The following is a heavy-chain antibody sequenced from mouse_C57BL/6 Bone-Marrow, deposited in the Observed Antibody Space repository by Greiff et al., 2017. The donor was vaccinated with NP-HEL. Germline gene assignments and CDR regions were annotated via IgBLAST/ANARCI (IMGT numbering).Heavy chain of an antibody. V-gene: IGHV5-15*01. J-gene: IGHJ3*01. CDR3: ARPYGNYLAWFAY. D-gene: IGHD2-1*01. CDR1: GFTFSDYG. Sequence: DVHLVESGGGLVQPGGSLKLSCAASGFTFSDYGMAWVRQAPRKGPEWVAFISNLAYSIYYADTVTGRFTISRENAKNTLYLEMSSLRSEDTAMYYCARPYGNYLAWFAYWGQGTLVTVSA. CDR2: ISNLAYSI.